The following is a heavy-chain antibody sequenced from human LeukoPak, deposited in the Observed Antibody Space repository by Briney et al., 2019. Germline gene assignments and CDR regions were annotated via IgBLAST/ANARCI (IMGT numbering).Heavy chain of an antibody. V-gene: IGHV3-30*02. CDR2: IRYDGSNK. Sequence: GGSLRLSCAASGFTFSSYGMHWVRQAPGKGLEWVTFIRYDGSNKYYADSVKGRFTISRDNSKNTLNLHMNSLRAEDTAVYYCARDPYCSGGSCYNFWGQGTLVTVSS. CDR1: GFTFSSYG. CDR3: ARDPYCSGGSCYNF. D-gene: IGHD2-15*01. J-gene: IGHJ4*02.